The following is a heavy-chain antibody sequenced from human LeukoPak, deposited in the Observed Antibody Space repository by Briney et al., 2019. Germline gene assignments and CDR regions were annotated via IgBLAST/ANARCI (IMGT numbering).Heavy chain of an antibody. V-gene: IGHV4-34*01. CDR1: GGSFSGYY. D-gene: IGHD6-6*01. CDR3: ASFSSIAALDP. CDR2: INHSGST. J-gene: IGHJ5*02. Sequence: PSETLSLTCAVYGGSFSGYYWSRIRQPPGKGLEWIGEINHSGSTNYNPSLKSRVTISVDTSKNQFSLKLSSVTAADTAVYYCASFSSIAALDPWGQGTLVTVSS.